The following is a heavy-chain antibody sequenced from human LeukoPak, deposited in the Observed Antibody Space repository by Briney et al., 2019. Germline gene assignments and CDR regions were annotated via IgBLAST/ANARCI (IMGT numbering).Heavy chain of an antibody. CDR1: GASISSYY. J-gene: IGHJ5*01. Sequence: SETLSLTCAVSGASISSYYWSWIRQPPGGGLEWIGYIYYDGRTNYNPSLKSRVTISIDTSKNQFSLNLRSATAADTAVYYCAGPERNSGWFDYWGQGTLVTVSS. V-gene: IGHV4-59*03. CDR3: AGPERNSGWFDY. D-gene: IGHD6-19*01. CDR2: IYYDGRT.